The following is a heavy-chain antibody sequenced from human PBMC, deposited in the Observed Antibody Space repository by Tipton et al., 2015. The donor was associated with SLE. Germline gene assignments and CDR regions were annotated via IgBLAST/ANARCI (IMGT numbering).Heavy chain of an antibody. V-gene: IGHV3-30*18. J-gene: IGHJ4*02. Sequence: SLRLSCAASGFTVSSNYMTWVRQAPGRGLEWVAVIWYDGSNKYYADSVKGRFIISRDDSKSTVYLQMNSLRAGDTAVYYCAKGPAGYCGGGYCFFASWGLGTLVTVSS. CDR2: IWYDGSNK. D-gene: IGHD2-15*01. CDR1: GFTVSSNY. CDR3: AKGPAGYCGGGYCFFAS.